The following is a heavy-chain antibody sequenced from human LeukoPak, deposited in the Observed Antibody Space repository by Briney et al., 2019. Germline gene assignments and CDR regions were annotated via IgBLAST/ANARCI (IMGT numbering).Heavy chain of an antibody. J-gene: IGHJ4*02. D-gene: IGHD3-22*01. Sequence: GRSLRLSCAESGVSLGRSGMHSVRAAPDEGGGCVADIWYEVNNKYYADTVKSRFTISRDNSKNTLYLQMNSLRAEDTAVYYCAKDGSSGHYSLDYWGQGTLVTVSS. CDR3: AKDGSSGHYSLDY. CDR1: GVSLGRSG. CDR2: IWYEVNNK. V-gene: IGHV3-33*06.